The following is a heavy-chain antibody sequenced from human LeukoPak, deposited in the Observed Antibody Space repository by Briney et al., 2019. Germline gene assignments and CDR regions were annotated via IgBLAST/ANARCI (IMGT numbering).Heavy chain of an antibody. CDR1: GFPFDEYG. V-gene: IGHV3-20*04. CDR2: INWNGGST. D-gene: IGHD6-6*01. J-gene: IGHJ6*03. CDR3: AREDSSSFFGYNYYYMDV. Sequence: GGSLRLSCAASGFPFDEYGMSWVRQAPGKGLEWVSGINWNGGSTGYADSVKGRFTISRDNAKNSLYLQMNSLRAEDTALYYCAREDSSSFFGYNYYYMDVWGKGTTVTVSS.